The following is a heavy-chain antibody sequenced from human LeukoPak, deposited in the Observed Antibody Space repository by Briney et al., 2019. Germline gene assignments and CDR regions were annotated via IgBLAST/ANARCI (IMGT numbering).Heavy chain of an antibody. CDR3: ASVRGADDSGRYLYGGNVFDY. D-gene: IGHD4-23*01. Sequence: PGGSLRLSCAASGFTFSSYSMNWVRLAPGEGLEWVSFGSSSSTYINYADSVNDRFTISRDNAKNSLYLQMNSRGAEDTALYYCASVRGADDSGRYLYGGNVFDYRGQGTLVTASS. V-gene: IGHV3-21*01. CDR1: GFTFSSYS. J-gene: IGHJ4*02. CDR2: GSSSSTYI.